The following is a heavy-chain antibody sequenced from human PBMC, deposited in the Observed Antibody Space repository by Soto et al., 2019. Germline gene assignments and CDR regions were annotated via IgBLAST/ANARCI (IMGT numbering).Heavy chain of an antibody. CDR1: GYTFTSYG. D-gene: IGHD3-22*01. CDR2: ISAYNGNT. V-gene: IGHV1-18*04. Sequence: GASVKVSCKASGYTFTSYGISWVRQAPGQGLEWMGWISAYNGNTNYAQKLQGRVTMTTDTSTSTAYMELRSLRSDDTAVYYCARERYYDSSGYWNWFDPWGQGTLVTVSS. J-gene: IGHJ5*02. CDR3: ARERYYDSSGYWNWFDP.